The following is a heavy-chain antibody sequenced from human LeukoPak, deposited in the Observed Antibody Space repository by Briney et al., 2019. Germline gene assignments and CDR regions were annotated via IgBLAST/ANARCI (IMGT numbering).Heavy chain of an antibody. Sequence: PSETLSLTCTVSGGSISSYYWSWIRQPPGKGLEWIGYIYHSGSTHYNPSLKSRVTISVDRSKNQFSLKLSSVTAADTAVYYCARDPFGVDYWGQGTLVTVSS. V-gene: IGHV4-59*12. CDR3: ARDPFGVDY. CDR1: GGSISSYY. J-gene: IGHJ4*02. D-gene: IGHD3-3*01. CDR2: IYHSGST.